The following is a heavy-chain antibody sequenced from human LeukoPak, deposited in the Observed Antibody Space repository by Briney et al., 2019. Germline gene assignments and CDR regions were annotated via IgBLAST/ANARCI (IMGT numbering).Heavy chain of an antibody. CDR3: ARVTGDSPNFDLVGY. CDR2: INPNSGGT. CDR1: GYTFTCYY. D-gene: IGHD3-9*01. J-gene: IGHJ4*02. V-gene: IGHV1-2*02. Sequence: ASVKVSCKASGYTFTCYYMHWVRQAPGQGREGMGWINPNSGGTNYAQKFQARVTMTRDTSISTAYMELSRLRSDDTAVYYCARVTGDSPNFDLVGYWGQGTLVTVSS.